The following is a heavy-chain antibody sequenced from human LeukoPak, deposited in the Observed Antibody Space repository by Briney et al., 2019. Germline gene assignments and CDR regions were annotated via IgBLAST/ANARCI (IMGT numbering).Heavy chain of an antibody. D-gene: IGHD3-22*01. J-gene: IGHJ3*02. Sequence: SETLSLTCTVSGASITTYFWSWIRQPPGKGLEWIAYIHYTEHSNYNPSLKSRVTLSVDTSKNQVSLMLTSVAAADTALYYCAKAISPGMIVVGGAFNIWGHGTMVTVSS. CDR2: IHYTEHS. V-gene: IGHV4-59*01. CDR1: GASITTYF. CDR3: AKAISPGMIVVGGAFNI.